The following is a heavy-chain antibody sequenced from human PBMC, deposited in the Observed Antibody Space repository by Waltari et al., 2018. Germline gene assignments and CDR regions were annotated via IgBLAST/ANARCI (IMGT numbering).Heavy chain of an antibody. CDR2: SIPIFGTA. D-gene: IGHD6-13*01. CDR1: GGTFSSYA. V-gene: IGHV1-69*05. Sequence: QVQLVQSGAEVKKPGSSVKVSCKASGGTFSSYAISWVRQAPGQGLEWMGGSIPIFGTATYAQKFQGRVTITTDESTSTAYMELSSLRSEDTAVYYCAREGIAAAGTSNYFDLWGRGTLVTVSS. CDR3: AREGIAAAGTSNYFDL. J-gene: IGHJ2*01.